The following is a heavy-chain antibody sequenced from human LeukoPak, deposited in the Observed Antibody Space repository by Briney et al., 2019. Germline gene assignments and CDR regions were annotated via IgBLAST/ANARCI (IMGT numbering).Heavy chain of an antibody. CDR3: ARVYYYYMDV. J-gene: IGHJ6*03. V-gene: IGHV3-9*01. CDR1: GFTFDDYA. CDR2: ISWNSGSI. Sequence: GGSLRLSCAASGFTFDDYAMHWVRQAPGKGLEWVSGISWNSGSIGYADSVKGRFTISRDNAKNSLYLQMNSLRAEDTAVYYCARVYYYYMDVWGKGTTVTVSS.